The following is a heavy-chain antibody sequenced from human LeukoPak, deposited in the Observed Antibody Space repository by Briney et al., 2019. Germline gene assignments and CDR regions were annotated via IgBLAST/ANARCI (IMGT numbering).Heavy chain of an antibody. V-gene: IGHV4-38-2*02. J-gene: IGHJ4*02. Sequence: SETLSLTCTVSGNSISSGYYWDWIRQPPGKGLEWIGSMYHSGNTYYNPSLKSRVTISVDTSKNQFSLKLSSVTAADTAVYYCARKESGSNYYFDYWGRGTLVTVSS. CDR2: MYHSGNT. CDR1: GNSISSGYY. D-gene: IGHD2-15*01. CDR3: ARKESGSNYYFDY.